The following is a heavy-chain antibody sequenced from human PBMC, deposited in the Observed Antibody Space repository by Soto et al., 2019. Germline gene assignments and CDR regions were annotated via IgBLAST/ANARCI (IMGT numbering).Heavy chain of an antibody. D-gene: IGHD3-16*01. Sequence: QITLKESGPTLVKPTQTLTLTCTFSGFSLSTSGVGVGWIRQPPGKALEWLALIYWDDDKRYSPSLKSRLTITKDTSKHHVVLTMTNMDPVDTARYYGAVMGEYYFDYWGQGTLVTVSS. CDR2: IYWDDDK. CDR3: AVMGEYYFDY. J-gene: IGHJ4*02. CDR1: GFSLSTSGVG. V-gene: IGHV2-5*02.